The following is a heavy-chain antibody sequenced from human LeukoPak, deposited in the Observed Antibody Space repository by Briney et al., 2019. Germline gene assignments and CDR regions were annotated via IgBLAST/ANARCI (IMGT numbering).Heavy chain of an antibody. J-gene: IGHJ4*02. CDR1: GFTFSSYA. CDR3: TGYCSGGICKGYLDY. Sequence: GGSLRLSCAASGFTFSSYAMSWVRQAPAKGLEWVSGISGSGGSTYYADSVKGRFTISRDNSKNTLYLQMNSLRAEDTAVYYSTGYCSGGICKGYLDYWGQGTLVTVSS. CDR2: ISGSGGST. V-gene: IGHV3-23*01. D-gene: IGHD2-15*01.